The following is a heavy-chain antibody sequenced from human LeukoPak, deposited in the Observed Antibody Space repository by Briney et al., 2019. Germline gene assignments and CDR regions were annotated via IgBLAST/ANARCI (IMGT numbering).Heavy chain of an antibody. J-gene: IGHJ5*02. Sequence: GASVKVSCKASGYTFTSYGISWVRQAPGQGLEWMGWISAYNGNTNYAQKLQGRVTMTTDTSTSTAYMELSSLRSEDTAVYYCASGQGGVTQDWFDPWGQGTLVTVSS. V-gene: IGHV1-18*01. CDR2: ISAYNGNT. D-gene: IGHD4-23*01. CDR3: ASGQGGVTQDWFDP. CDR1: GYTFTSYG.